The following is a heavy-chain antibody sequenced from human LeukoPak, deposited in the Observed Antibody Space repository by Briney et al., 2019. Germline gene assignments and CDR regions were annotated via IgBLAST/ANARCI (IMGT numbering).Heavy chain of an antibody. V-gene: IGHV4-4*07. CDR3: ARDSGTTGEVKFDP. CDR1: GGSIRSY. J-gene: IGHJ5*02. Sequence: SETLSLTCTVSGGSIRSYWSWIRQPAGKGLEWIGRIYGSGSTDYYPSLKSRVTMSIDTSKNQFSLNLISVTAADTAVYYCARDSGTTGEVKFDPWGQGTLVTVSS. D-gene: IGHD3-10*01. CDR2: IYGSGST.